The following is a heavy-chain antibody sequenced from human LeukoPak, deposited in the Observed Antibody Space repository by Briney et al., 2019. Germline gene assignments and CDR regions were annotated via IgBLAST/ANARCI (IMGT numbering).Heavy chain of an antibody. Sequence: PSETLSLTCSVSGGSIGSSTYYWGWIRQPPGKGLEWIGSIYYRGSTYYSPSLQSRVTISVDTSKNQFSLKLSSVTAADTAVYYCARVYYSSSYDYWYFDLWGRGTLVTVSS. CDR1: GGSIGSSTYY. J-gene: IGHJ2*01. CDR3: ARVYYSSSYDYWYFDL. D-gene: IGHD6-13*01. CDR2: IYYRGST. V-gene: IGHV4-39*07.